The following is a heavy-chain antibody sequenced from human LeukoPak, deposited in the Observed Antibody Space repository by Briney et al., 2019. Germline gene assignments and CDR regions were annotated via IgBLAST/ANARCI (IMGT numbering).Heavy chain of an antibody. CDR3: ARGPSPPDIVVVPAAKNWFDP. Sequence: ASVKVSCKASGYTFTSYGISWVRQAPGQGLEWMGWISAYNGNINYAQKLQGRVTMTTDTSTSAAYMELRSLRSDDTAVYYCARGPSPPDIVVVPAAKNWFDPWGQGTLVTVSS. D-gene: IGHD2-2*01. J-gene: IGHJ5*02. V-gene: IGHV1-18*01. CDR1: GYTFTSYG. CDR2: ISAYNGNI.